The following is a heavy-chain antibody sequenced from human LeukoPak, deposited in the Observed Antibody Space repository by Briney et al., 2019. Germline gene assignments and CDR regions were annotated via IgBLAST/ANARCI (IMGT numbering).Heavy chain of an antibody. V-gene: IGHV3-7*01. CDR2: INHEGGDI. CDR3: ATYINWVAGDV. CDR1: GFAFRNSW. D-gene: IGHD1-1*01. Sequence: GGSLRLSCAASGFAFRNSWMSWVRQAPGKGLEWVANINHEGGDIHYVDSVKGRFTISRDNAKDSLYLQMNSLRAEDTAVYYCATYINWVAGDVWGQGTTVTVSS. J-gene: IGHJ6*02.